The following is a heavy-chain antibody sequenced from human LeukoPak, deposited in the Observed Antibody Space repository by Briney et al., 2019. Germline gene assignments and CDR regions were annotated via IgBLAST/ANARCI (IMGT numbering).Heavy chain of an antibody. CDR1: SDSISSHY. CDR2: IYYTGST. J-gene: IGHJ4*02. CDR3: ARTSWVQSSYYFDY. V-gene: IGHV4-59*11. D-gene: IGHD5-24*01. Sequence: SETLSLTCTVSSDSISSHYWSWIRQPPGGGLEWIGYIYYTGSTNYNPSLKSRVTISVDTSKNQFSLNLSSVTAADTAVYYCARTSWVQSSYYFDYWGLGTLVTVSS.